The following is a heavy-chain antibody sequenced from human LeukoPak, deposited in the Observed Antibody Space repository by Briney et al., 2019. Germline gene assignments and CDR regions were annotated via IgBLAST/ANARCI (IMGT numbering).Heavy chain of an antibody. J-gene: IGHJ4*02. CDR1: GYTFTGYY. Sequence: ASVKVSCKASGYTFTGYYMHWVRQAPGQGLEWMGWINPNSGGTNYAQKFQGRVTMTRDTSISTAYMELSRLRSDDTAVYYCARPYYYDSSGYCYDHWGQGTLVTVSS. CDR2: INPNSGGT. CDR3: ARPYYYDSSGYCYDH. V-gene: IGHV1-2*02. D-gene: IGHD3-22*01.